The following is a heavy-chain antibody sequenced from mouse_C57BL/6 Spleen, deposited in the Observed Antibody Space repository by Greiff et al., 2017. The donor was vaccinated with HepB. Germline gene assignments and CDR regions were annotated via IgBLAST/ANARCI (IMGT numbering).Heavy chain of an antibody. CDR3: ARDSDGYYADYYAMDY. V-gene: IGHV1-72*01. CDR2: VDPNSGGT. D-gene: IGHD2-3*01. CDR1: GYTFTSYW. Sequence: QVQLQQPGAELVKPGASVKLSCKASGYTFTSYWMHWVKQRPGRGLEWIGRVDPNSGGTKYNEKFKSKATLTVDKPSSTAYMQLSSLTSEDSAVYYCARDSDGYYADYYAMDYWGQGTSVTVSS. J-gene: IGHJ4*01.